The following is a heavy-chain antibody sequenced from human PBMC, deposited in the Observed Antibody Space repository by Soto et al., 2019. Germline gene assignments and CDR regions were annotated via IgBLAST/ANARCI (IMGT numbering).Heavy chain of an antibody. CDR2: IKQDGSEK. Sequence: GGSLSLSCAASGFTFSSYWMSWVRQAPGKGLEWVANIKQDGSEKYYVDSVKGRFTISRDNAKNSLYLQMNSLRAEDTAVYYCARNPTPDAFDIWGQGTMVTVSS. CDR1: GFTFSSYW. CDR3: ARNPTPDAFDI. J-gene: IGHJ3*02. V-gene: IGHV3-7*05.